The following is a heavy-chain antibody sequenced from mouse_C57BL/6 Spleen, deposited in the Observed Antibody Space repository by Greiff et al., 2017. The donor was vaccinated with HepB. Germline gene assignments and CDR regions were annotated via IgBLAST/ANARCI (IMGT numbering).Heavy chain of an antibody. CDR1: GYTFTSYW. J-gene: IGHJ3*01. V-gene: IGHV1-69*01. CDR3: SRRGDYYGSSDEFAY. D-gene: IGHD1-1*01. Sequence: QVQLQQPGAELVMPGASVKLSCKASGYTFTSYWMHWVKQRPGQGLEWIGEIDPSDSYTNYNQKFKGKSTLTVDKSSSTAYMQLSSLTSEDSAVYYCSRRGDYYGSSDEFAYWGQGTLVTVSA. CDR2: IDPSDSYT.